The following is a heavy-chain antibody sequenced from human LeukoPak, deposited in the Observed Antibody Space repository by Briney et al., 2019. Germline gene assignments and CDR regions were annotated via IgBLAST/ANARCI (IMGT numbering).Heavy chain of an antibody. CDR2: INPNSDST. D-gene: IGHD2-2*01. CDR3: ARGRSTSRNWLDL. V-gene: IGHV1-2*02. CDR1: GYTFTGYY. J-gene: IGHJ5*02. Sequence: PSVKVSCKSSGYTFTGYYMHWVRQAPGQALEGMGWINPNSDSTNYSQKFQLRRTITRDTSISTDYMELSRLRSDETAVYYCARGRSTSRNWLDLWGEGTVV.